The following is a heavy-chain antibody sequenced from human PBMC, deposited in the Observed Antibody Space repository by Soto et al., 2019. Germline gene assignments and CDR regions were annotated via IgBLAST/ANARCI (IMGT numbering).Heavy chain of an antibody. CDR2: IIPIFGTA. CDR1: GGTFSSYA. Sequence: GASVKVSCKASGGTFSSYAISWVRQAPGQGLEWMGGIIPIFGTANYAQKFQGRVTITADESTNTAYMELSSLRSEDTAVYYCARAIPPGGYGMDVWGQGTTVTVSS. D-gene: IGHD2-21*01. J-gene: IGHJ6*02. V-gene: IGHV1-69*13. CDR3: ARAIPPGGYGMDV.